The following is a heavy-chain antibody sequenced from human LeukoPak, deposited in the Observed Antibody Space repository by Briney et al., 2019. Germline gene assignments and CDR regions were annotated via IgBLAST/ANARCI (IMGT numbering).Heavy chain of an antibody. CDR2: ISYDGSNK. CDR1: GFTFSSYG. Sequence: GGSLRLSCEASGFTFSSYGMHWVRQAPGKGLEWVAVISYDGSNKYYADSVKGQFTISRDNSKNTLYLQMNSLRAEDTAVYYCAKEGDAFDIWGQGTMVTVSS. V-gene: IGHV3-30*18. CDR3: AKEGDAFDI. J-gene: IGHJ3*02.